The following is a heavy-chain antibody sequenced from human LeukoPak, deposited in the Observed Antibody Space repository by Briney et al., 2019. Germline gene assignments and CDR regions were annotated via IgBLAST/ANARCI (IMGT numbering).Heavy chain of an antibody. Sequence: SETLSLTCTVSLDSTTSNFWSWVRQPPGKGLEWIGEIHRSGSPNYNPSLQSRVTISIDRSRDQIALELSSVTAADTAVYYCAREILGGFNPGAYWGQGTLVTVSS. CDR2: IHRSGSP. CDR1: LDSTTSNF. CDR3: AREILGGFNPGAY. J-gene: IGHJ4*02. D-gene: IGHD1-14*01. V-gene: IGHV4-4*02.